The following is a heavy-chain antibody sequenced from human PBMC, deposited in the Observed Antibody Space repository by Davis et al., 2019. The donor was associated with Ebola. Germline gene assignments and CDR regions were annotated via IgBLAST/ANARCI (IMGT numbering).Heavy chain of an antibody. Sequence: GESLKISCTASGFTFRTYAMSWVRQAPGKGLEWVSYISSSSSTIYYADSVKGRFTISRDNAKNSLYLQMNSLRDEDTAVYYCARGPTVTGASTYFDYWGQGTLVTVSS. CDR2: ISSSSSTI. V-gene: IGHV3-48*02. CDR3: ARGPTVTGASTYFDY. D-gene: IGHD4-17*01. J-gene: IGHJ4*02. CDR1: GFTFRTYA.